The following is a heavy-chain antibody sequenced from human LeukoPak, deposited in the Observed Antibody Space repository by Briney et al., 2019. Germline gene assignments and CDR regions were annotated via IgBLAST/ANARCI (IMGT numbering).Heavy chain of an antibody. J-gene: IGHJ3*02. V-gene: IGHV3-20*04. CDR2: INWNGGST. CDR3: ASLVPAAATNDAFDI. D-gene: IGHD2-2*01. Sequence: PGGSLRLSCAASGFTFDDYGMSWVRQAPGKGLEGVSGINWNGGSTGYADSVKGRFTISRDNAKNSLYLQMNSLRAEDTALYYCASLVPAAATNDAFDIWGQGTMVTVSS. CDR1: GFTFDDYG.